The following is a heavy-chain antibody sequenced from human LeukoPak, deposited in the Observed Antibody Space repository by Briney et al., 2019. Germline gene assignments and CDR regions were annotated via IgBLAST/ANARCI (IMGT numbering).Heavy chain of an antibody. V-gene: IGHV3-23*01. CDR2: ISESGRST. J-gene: IGHJ4*02. Sequence: GGSLRLSCAASGFTFSTYAMTWVRQAAGKGLEWVSVISESGRSTYYADSVKGRFTISRDNSKNTLYLQMNSLRAEDTAVYYCARDSSGYDCLDYWGQGTLVTVSS. CDR1: GFTFSTYA. D-gene: IGHD5-12*01. CDR3: ARDSSGYDCLDY.